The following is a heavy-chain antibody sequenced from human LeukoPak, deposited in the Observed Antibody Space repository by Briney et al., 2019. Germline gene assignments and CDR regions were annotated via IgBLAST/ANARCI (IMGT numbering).Heavy chain of an antibody. CDR2: IYYSGST. J-gene: IGHJ2*01. Sequence: NPSETLSLTCTVSGGSISSYYWSWIRQPPGKGLEWIGYIYYSGSTNYNPSLKSRVTISVDTSKNQFSLKLSSVTAADTAVYYCARRPHFSVGIVKIRYFDLWGRGTLVTVSS. D-gene: IGHD2-15*01. CDR3: ARRPHFSVGIVKIRYFDL. V-gene: IGHV4-59*12. CDR1: GGSISSYY.